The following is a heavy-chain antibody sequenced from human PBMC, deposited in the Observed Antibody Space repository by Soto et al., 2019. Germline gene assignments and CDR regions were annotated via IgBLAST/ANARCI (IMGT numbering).Heavy chain of an antibody. V-gene: IGHV6-1*01. CDR2: TYYRSKWYN. CDR3: STWHFDY. J-gene: IGHJ4*02. Sequence: QVQLQQSGPGLVKPSQTLTLTCAISGDSVSSNSAIWNWIRQSPSRGLEWLGRTYYRSKWYNNYAESVKGRITINPDTSKNQVSLQLNSVTPEDTAVYYCSTWHFDYWGQGTLVTVSS. CDR1: GDSVSSNSAI.